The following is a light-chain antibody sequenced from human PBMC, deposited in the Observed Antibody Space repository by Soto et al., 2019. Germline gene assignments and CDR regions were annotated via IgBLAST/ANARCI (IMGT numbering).Light chain of an antibody. V-gene: IGKV3D-15*01. CDR2: GAS. Sequence: EIVITQSPATRSVSPGERATLSCRASQSVSSNLAWYQQKPGQAPRLLIYGASTRATGIPARFSGSGSGTEFTLTISSLQSEDFAVYYCQQYNNWPFTFGPGTKVDIK. CDR1: QSVSSN. J-gene: IGKJ3*01. CDR3: QQYNNWPFT.